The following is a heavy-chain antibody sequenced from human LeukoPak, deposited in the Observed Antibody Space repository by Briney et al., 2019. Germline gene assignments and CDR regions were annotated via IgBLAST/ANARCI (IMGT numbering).Heavy chain of an antibody. V-gene: IGHV4-34*01. CDR1: GVSFSGYY. Sequence: SETLSLTCAVYGVSFSGYYWSWIRQPPGKGLEWIGEINHSGSTNYNPSLKSRVTISVDTSKNQFSLKLSSVTAADTAVYYCARGRFRRQTTVTTQGGGRPVDYWGQGTLVTVSS. D-gene: IGHD4-17*01. J-gene: IGHJ4*02. CDR3: ARGRFRRQTTVTTQGGGRPVDY. CDR2: INHSGST.